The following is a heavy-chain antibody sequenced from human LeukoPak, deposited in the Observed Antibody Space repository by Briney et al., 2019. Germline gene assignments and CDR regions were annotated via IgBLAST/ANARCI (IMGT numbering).Heavy chain of an antibody. CDR1: GFTFSSYW. V-gene: IGHV3-7*01. Sequence: GGSLRLSCAASGFTFSSYWMSWVRQAPGKGLEWVATIRQDGSQKYYVDSVKGRFTISRDNAKNSLYLQMNSLRAEDTAVYYCARESGSVTSEVDFDYWGQGALVTVSS. D-gene: IGHD4-17*01. CDR3: ARESGSVTSEVDFDY. CDR2: IRQDGSQK. J-gene: IGHJ4*02.